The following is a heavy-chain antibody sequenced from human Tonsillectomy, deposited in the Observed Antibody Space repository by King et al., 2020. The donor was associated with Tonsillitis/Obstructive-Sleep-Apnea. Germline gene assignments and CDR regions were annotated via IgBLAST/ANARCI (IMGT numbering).Heavy chain of an antibody. D-gene: IGHD3-10*01. J-gene: IGHJ4*02. CDR3: ARDRGVTGWYFDH. CDR2: ISFDGSNK. CDR1: GFIFSTYA. Sequence: GQLVQSGGGVVQAGKSLGLSCAASGFIFSTYAMHGVRQAPGKGLEWVAVISFDGSNKYYADSVKGRFTISRDNSKNTLYLQMNSLRAEDTAVFYCARDRGVTGWYFDHWGQGTLVAVSS. V-gene: IGHV3-30*04.